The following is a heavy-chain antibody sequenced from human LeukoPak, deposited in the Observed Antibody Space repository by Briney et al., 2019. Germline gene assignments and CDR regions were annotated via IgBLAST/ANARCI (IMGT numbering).Heavy chain of an antibody. CDR2: IVSNGDST. D-gene: IGHD3-16*02. CDR3: AKCPVTFGGVIIVTTGYFDY. Sequence: GGSLRLSCSASGFTFSRYGMHWVRQAPGKGLEYVSAIVSNGDSTYYADSVEGRFTISRDNSKNILYLQMNSLRAEDTAVYYCAKCPVTFGGVIIVTTGYFDYWGQGTLVTVSS. V-gene: IGHV3-64*04. CDR1: GFTFSRYG. J-gene: IGHJ4*02.